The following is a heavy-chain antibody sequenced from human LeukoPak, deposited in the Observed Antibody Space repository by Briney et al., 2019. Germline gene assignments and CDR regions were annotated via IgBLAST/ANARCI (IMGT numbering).Heavy chain of an antibody. J-gene: IGHJ4*02. CDR3: AREGPRGNSQFDY. V-gene: IGHV3-33*01. CDR2: IWYDGSNK. Sequence: GGSLRLSCAASGFTFSSYGMHWVRQAPGKGLEWVALIWYDGSNKYYANSVKGRLTISRDNSKNTLYLQMNSLRAEDTAVYYCAREGPRGNSQFDYWGQGTLVTVSS. CDR1: GFTFSSYG. D-gene: IGHD2/OR15-2a*01.